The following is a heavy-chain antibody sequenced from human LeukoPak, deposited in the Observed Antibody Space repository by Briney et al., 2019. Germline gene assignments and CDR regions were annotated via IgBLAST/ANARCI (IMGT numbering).Heavy chain of an antibody. Sequence: PRRSPRPSRAGSGFTPTTYAMSWVRLAPGNGLEWVSGISGSGTSTNYADSVKGRFTSSRDNSKNTLYLEMNSLRAEDAAVYSCAKEGGNTLTTMKYFDCWGQGTLVTVSS. CDR2: ISGSGTST. CDR3: AKEGGNTLTTMKYFDC. J-gene: IGHJ4*02. V-gene: IGHV3-23*01. CDR1: GFTPTTYA. D-gene: IGHD3-22*01.